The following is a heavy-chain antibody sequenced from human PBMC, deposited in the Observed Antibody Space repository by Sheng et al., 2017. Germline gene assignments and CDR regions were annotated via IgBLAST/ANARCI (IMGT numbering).Heavy chain of an antibody. CDR1: GFTVSSDY. Sequence: EVQLVESGGGLIQPGGSLRLSCAASGFTVSSDYMSWVRQAPAKGLEWVSVIYTGGNTYYADSVKGRFTISRDNSKNTLYLQMNSLRAEDTAVYYCAKDLTMVVTRGTFDYWGQGTLVTVSS. D-gene: IGHD2-21*02. CDR2: IYTGGNT. CDR3: AKDLTMVVTRGTFDY. J-gene: IGHJ4*02. V-gene: IGHV3-53*01.